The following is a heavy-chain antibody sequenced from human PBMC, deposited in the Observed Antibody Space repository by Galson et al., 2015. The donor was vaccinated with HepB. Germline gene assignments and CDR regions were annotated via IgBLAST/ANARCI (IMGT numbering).Heavy chain of an antibody. Sequence: QSGAEVKKPGESLRISCKASGGTFSSYTISWVRQAPGQGLEWMGRIIPILGIANYAQKFQGRVTITADKSTSTAYMELSSLRSEDTAVYYCARPDYYDSSGYYDYWGQGTLVTVSS. CDR3: ARPDYYDSSGYYDY. D-gene: IGHD3-22*01. J-gene: IGHJ4*02. CDR2: IIPILGIA. V-gene: IGHV1-69*02. CDR1: GGTFSSYT.